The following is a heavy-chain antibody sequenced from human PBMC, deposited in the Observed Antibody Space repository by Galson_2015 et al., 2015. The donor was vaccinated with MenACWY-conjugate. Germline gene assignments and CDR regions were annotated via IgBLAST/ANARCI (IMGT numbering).Heavy chain of an antibody. CDR1: GFTFNNYW. Sequence: SLRLSCAASGFTFNNYWMHWVRQPPGKGLEWISYIKADGSFSNYADSVKGRFTISTANAKNMVYLQMDGLGDEDTAVYFCARDNNWSFDSWGQGTLVIVSS. CDR3: ARDNNWSFDS. V-gene: IGHV3-74*01. J-gene: IGHJ4*02. D-gene: IGHD1-1*01. CDR2: IKADGSFS.